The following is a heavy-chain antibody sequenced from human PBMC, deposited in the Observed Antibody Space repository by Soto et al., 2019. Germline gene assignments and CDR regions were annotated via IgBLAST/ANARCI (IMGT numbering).Heavy chain of an antibody. CDR1: GFTFNTYA. CDR2: ISGRSDST. CDR3: AKEQSGYVLDY. D-gene: IGHD5-12*01. Sequence: EVQLLESGGGLVQPGGSLKLSCAASGFTFNTYAMSWVRQAPGRGLEWISSISGRSDSTYHADSVKGLFTISRDNSKNTLYLQMNSLRAEDTAVYYCAKEQSGYVLDYWGQGPLVTVSS. V-gene: IGHV3-23*01. J-gene: IGHJ4*02.